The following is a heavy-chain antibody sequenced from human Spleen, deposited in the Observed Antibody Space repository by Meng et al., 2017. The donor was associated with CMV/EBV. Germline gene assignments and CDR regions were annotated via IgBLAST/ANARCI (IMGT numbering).Heavy chain of an antibody. Sequence: ASVKVSCKASGYTFTDYYIHWVRQAPGQGLEWMGWINPNSGGTDFAQKFQGRVTMTRDTSISTAYMELSRLRSDDTAVYYCARDVVLVTVTTTPRAFDIWGQGTMVTVSS. D-gene: IGHD3-22*01. V-gene: IGHV1-2*02. CDR3: ARDVVLVTVTTTPRAFDI. CDR1: GYTFTDYY. CDR2: INPNSGGT. J-gene: IGHJ3*02.